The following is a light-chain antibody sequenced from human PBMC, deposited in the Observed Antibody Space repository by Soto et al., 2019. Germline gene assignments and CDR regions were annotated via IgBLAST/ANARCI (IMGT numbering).Light chain of an antibody. V-gene: IGLV1-40*01. Sequence: QSVLTQPPSVSGAPGQRVTISCTGSSSNIGSGYDVHWYQQLPGTAPKLLIYGNTNRPSGVPDRFSGSKSGTSASLAITGLQAEDEADYYCQSYDSSLSDWVFGEGTKLTVL. CDR3: QSYDSSLSDWV. J-gene: IGLJ3*02. CDR2: GNT. CDR1: SSNIGSGYD.